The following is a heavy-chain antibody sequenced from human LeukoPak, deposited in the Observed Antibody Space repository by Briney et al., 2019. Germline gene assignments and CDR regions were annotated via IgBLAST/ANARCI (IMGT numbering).Heavy chain of an antibody. D-gene: IGHD3-22*01. Sequence: KPGGSLRLSCAASGFTFSSYSMNWVRQAPGKGLEWVSSISSSSSYIYYADSVKGRFTISRDNAKNSLYLQMNSLRAEDTAVYYGARGGMTYYYDSSGYWYFDLWGRGTLVTVSS. CDR1: GFTFSSYS. J-gene: IGHJ2*01. CDR3: ARGGMTYYYDSSGYWYFDL. V-gene: IGHV3-21*01. CDR2: ISSSSSYI.